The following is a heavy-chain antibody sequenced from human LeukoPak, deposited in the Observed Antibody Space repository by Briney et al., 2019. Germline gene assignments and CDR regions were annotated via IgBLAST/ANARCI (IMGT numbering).Heavy chain of an antibody. CDR1: GGTFSSYA. Sequence: SVKVSCKASGGTFSSYAISWVRQAPGQGLEWMGRIIPIFGIANYAQKFQGRVTITADKSTSTADMELSSLRSEDTAVYYCARDGTDSNYDPRYDYYGMDVWGQGTTVTVSS. V-gene: IGHV1-69*04. CDR3: ARDGTDSNYDPRYDYYGMDV. D-gene: IGHD4-11*01. J-gene: IGHJ6*02. CDR2: IIPIFGIA.